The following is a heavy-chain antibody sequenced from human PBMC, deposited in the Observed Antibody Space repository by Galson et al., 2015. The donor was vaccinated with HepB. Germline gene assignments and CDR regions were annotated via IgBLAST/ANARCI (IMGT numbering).Heavy chain of an antibody. CDR2: IIPMFGEP. Sequence: SVKVSCKASGGTFSNHVINWVRQAPGQGLEWMGGIIPMFGEPRHAQKFQNRITLSADASTSTAYMEVTSLQSADTAVYYCARGNYGMDVWGQGTTVIASS. CDR1: GGTFSNHV. CDR3: ARGNYGMDV. V-gene: IGHV1-69*13. J-gene: IGHJ6*02.